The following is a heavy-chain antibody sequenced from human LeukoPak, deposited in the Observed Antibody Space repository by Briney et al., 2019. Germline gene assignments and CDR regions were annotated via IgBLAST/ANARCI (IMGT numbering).Heavy chain of an antibody. V-gene: IGHV4-61*02. CDR1: GGSISSGSYY. J-gene: IGHJ6*03. Sequence: PSETLSLTCTVSGGSISSGSYYWSWIRQPAGKGLEWIGRIYTSGSTNYNPSLKSRVTISVDTSKNQFSLKLSSVTAADTAVYYCARAAQIPRYYYMDVWGKGTTVTVSS. CDR3: ARAAQIPRYYYMDV. CDR2: IYTSGST.